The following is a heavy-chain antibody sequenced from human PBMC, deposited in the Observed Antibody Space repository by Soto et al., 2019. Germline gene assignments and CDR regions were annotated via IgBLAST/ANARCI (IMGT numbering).Heavy chain of an antibody. CDR2: IWYDVSNK. Sequence: GGSPELSCAASGVTFCSYGVPWFRQSPGKGLEWVAVIWYDVSNKYYEDSVKGRFTISRDNSKNTLYLQMNSLRAEDTAVYYCARDGSYAGSWTGLDYWGQRPLVTVSS. CDR3: ARDGSYAGSWTGLDY. CDR1: GVTFCSYG. J-gene: IGHJ4*02. D-gene: IGHD6-13*01. V-gene: IGHV3-33*01.